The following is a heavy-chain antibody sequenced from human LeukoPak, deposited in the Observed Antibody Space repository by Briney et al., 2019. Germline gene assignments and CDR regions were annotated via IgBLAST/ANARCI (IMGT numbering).Heavy chain of an antibody. CDR1: GGSISSYY. V-gene: IGHV4-59*08. J-gene: IGHJ4*02. D-gene: IGHD4-17*01. CDR3: ARLYAGGFDY. CDR2: IYYSGST. Sequence: SETLSLTCTVSGGSISSYYWSWIRQPPGKGLEWIGYIYYSGSTNYSPSLKSRVTISVDTSKNQFSLKLSSVTAADTAVYYCARLYAGGFDYWGQGTLVTVSS.